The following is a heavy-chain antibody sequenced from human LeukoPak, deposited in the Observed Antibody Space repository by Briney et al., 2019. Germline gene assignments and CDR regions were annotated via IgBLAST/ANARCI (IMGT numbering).Heavy chain of an antibody. CDR1: GGSFSGYY. CDR2: INHSGST. Sequence: SETLSLTCAVYGGSFSGYYWSWIRKPPGKGLEWIGEINHSGSTNYNPSLKSRVTISVDTSKNQFSLKLSSVTAADTAVYYCASGPSLDYWGQGTLVTVSS. J-gene: IGHJ4*02. CDR3: ASGPSLDY. V-gene: IGHV4-34*01.